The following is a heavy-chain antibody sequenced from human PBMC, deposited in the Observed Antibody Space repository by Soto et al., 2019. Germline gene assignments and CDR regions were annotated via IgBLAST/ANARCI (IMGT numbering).Heavy chain of an antibody. V-gene: IGHV1-3*01. Sequence: ASVKVSCKASGYTFTSHAIHWVRQAPGQRLEWMGWIIAGNGNTKYSQNFQGRVTITGDTSASTAYMELCSLRSEDTAVYYCARDRGHYFPYFDSCGQGPLVTVS. CDR1: GYTFTSHA. CDR3: ARDRGHYFPYFDS. CDR2: IIAGNGNT. D-gene: IGHD4-17*01. J-gene: IGHJ4*02.